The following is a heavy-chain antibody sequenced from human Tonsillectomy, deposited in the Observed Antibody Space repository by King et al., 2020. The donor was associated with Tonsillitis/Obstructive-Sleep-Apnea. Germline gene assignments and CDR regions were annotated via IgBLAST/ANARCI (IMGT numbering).Heavy chain of an antibody. D-gene: IGHD3-3*01. CDR1: GYTFTSYG. J-gene: IGHJ3*02. Sequence: QLVQSGAEVKKPGASVKVSCKASGYTFTSYGISWVRQAPGQGLEWMGWISGYNDNTNYAQKLQGRVTMTTDTATSTAYMELTRLRSDDTAVYYCARDVRYYDFWSGYYGEAFDIWGQGTMVTVSS. CDR3: ARDVRYYDFWSGYYGEAFDI. CDR2: ISGYNDNT. V-gene: IGHV1-18*04.